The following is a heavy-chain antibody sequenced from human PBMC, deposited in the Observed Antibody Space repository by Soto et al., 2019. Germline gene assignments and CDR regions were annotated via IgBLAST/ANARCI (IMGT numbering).Heavy chain of an antibody. V-gene: IGHV3-74*01. CDR1: GFTFSSYW. CDR2: INSDGSST. Sequence: QLVESGGGLVQPGGSLRLSCAASGFTFSSYWMHWVRQAPGKGLVWVSRINSDGSSTSYADSVKGRFTISRDNAKNTLYLQMNSLSAEDTAVYYCVRTSLVVAAATREDYWGQGTLVTVSS. J-gene: IGHJ4*02. D-gene: IGHD2-15*01. CDR3: VRTSLVVAAATREDY.